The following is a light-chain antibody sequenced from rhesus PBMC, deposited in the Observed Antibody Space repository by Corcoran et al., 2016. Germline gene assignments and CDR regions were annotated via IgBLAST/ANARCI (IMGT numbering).Light chain of an antibody. J-gene: IGKJ4*01. CDR2: DAS. CDR3: QQHNSYPLT. Sequence: DIQMTQSPSSLSASVGDTVTITCQASQGISQYLAWYQQKPGKAHKLLIYDASKLKSGGPSRFSGSGSGTEFTLTISSPQPEDFATYYCQQHNSYPLTFGGGTKVEIK. CDR1: QGISQY. V-gene: IGKV1-33*02.